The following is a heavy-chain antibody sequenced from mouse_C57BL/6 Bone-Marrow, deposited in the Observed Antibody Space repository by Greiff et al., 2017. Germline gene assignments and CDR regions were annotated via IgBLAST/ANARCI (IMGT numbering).Heavy chain of an antibody. CDR2: IWGVGST. Sequence: VMLVESGPGLVAPSQSLSITCTVSGFSLTSYGVDWVRQSPGKGLEWLGVIWGVGSTNYNSALKSRLSISKDNSKSQVFLKMNSLQTDDTAMYYCASGYYGSSYERFAYWGQGTRVTVSA. J-gene: IGHJ3*01. CDR3: ASGYYGSSYERFAY. CDR1: GFSLTSYG. V-gene: IGHV2-6*01. D-gene: IGHD1-1*01.